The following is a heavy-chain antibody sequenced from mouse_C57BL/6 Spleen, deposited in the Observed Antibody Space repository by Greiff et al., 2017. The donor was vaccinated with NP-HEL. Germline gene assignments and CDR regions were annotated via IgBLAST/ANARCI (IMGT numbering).Heavy chain of an antibody. J-gene: IGHJ2*01. Sequence: QQSCKASGYTFTSYWMHWVKQRPGRGLEWIGRIDPNRGGTKYNEKFKSKATLTVDKPSSTAYMQLSSLTSEDSAVYYCASLELDYFDDWGQGTTLTVSS. CDR3: ASLELDYFDD. D-gene: IGHD4-1*01. CDR1: GYTFTSYW. CDR2: IDPNRGGT. V-gene: IGHV1-72*01.